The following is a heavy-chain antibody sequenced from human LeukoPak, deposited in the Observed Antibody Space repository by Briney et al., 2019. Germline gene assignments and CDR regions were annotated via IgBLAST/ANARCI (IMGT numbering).Heavy chain of an antibody. CDR1: GFTFSTYA. V-gene: IGHV3-23*01. CDR2: ISSSSRHI. Sequence: PGGSLRLSCAASGFTFSTYAMSWVRQAPGKGLEWVSIISSSSRHIYYADSVKGRFTISRDNSKNTLYLQMTSLRAEDTAVYYCAKDLDGFWGRGTLVTVSS. CDR3: AKDLDGF. J-gene: IGHJ4*02. D-gene: IGHD6-25*01.